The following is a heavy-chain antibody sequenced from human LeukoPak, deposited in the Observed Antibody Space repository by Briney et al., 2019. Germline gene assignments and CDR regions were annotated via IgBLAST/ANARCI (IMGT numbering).Heavy chain of an antibody. D-gene: IGHD5-24*01. CDR1: GYTFTSNY. V-gene: IGHV1-46*01. CDR2: INPTGGST. CDR3: ARDISVRDASWWFNP. J-gene: IGHJ5*02. Sequence: ASVKVSCKASGYTFTSNYMHWVRQAPGQGLEWMGVINPTGGSTSYAHKFQGRITLTRDMSTSTDYLEMSSLRSDDTAVYYCARDISVRDASWWFNPWRQGTLVTVSA.